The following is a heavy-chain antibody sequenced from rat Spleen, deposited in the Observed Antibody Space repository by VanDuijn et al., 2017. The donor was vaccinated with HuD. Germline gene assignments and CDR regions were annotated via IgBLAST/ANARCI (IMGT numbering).Heavy chain of an antibody. V-gene: IGHV2-72*01. CDR3: ARLRTSPFYFDY. J-gene: IGHJ2*01. CDR1: GFSLGSNG. D-gene: IGHD3-8*01. CDR2: ILAGGST. Sequence: QVQLKESGPGLMQPSETLSLTCTVSGFSLGSNGVGWVRQPLGKGLMWMGTILAGGSTNYNSAVQSRLKINRDTSKSQVFLKLDSLQPEDTGTYYCARLRTSPFYFDYWGQGVMVTVSS.